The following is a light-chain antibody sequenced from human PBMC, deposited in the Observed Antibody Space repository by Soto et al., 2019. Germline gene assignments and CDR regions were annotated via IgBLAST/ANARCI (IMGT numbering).Light chain of an antibody. CDR2: EVS. J-gene: IGLJ1*01. Sequence: SVLAQPASVSGSPGQSITISCTGTSSDVGGYNYVSWYQQHPGKAPKLMIYEVSNRPSGVSNRFSGSKSGNTASLTISGLQAEDEADYYCSSYTSSSTEVFGTGPKVAVL. CDR1: SSDVGGYNY. V-gene: IGLV2-14*01. CDR3: SSYTSSSTEV.